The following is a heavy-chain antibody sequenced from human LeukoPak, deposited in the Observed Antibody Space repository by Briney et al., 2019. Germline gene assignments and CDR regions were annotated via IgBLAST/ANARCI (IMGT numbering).Heavy chain of an antibody. Sequence: ASVKVSCKASGYTFTSYAMNWVRQAPGQGLEWMGWINTNTGNPTYAQGFTGRFVFSLDTSVSTAYLQISSLKAEDTAVYYCARVGLGYYDSSGYQDYWGQGTLVAVSS. CDR3: ARVGLGYYDSSGYQDY. CDR2: INTNTGNP. V-gene: IGHV7-4-1*02. CDR1: GYTFTSYA. J-gene: IGHJ4*02. D-gene: IGHD3-22*01.